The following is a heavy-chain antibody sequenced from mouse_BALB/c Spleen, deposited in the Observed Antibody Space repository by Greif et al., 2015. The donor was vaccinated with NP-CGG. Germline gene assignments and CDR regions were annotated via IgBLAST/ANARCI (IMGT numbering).Heavy chain of an antibody. D-gene: IGHD2-3*01. Sequence: VQLQQSGPELVKPGASVKISCKASGYSFTGYFMNWVMQSHGKSLEWIGRINPYNGDTFYNQKFKGKATLTVDKSSSTAHMELRSLASEDSAVYYCARGWLPYWYFDVWGAGTTVTVSS. CDR1: GYSFTGYF. J-gene: IGHJ1*01. CDR3: ARGWLPYWYFDV. V-gene: IGHV1-20*02. CDR2: INPYNGDT.